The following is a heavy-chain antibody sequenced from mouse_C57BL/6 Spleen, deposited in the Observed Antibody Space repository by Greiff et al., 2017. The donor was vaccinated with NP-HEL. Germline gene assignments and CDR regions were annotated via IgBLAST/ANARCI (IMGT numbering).Heavy chain of an antibody. CDR3: ARPLYDGYYVPIDY. D-gene: IGHD2-3*01. Sequence: QVQLQQPGAELVRPGSSVKLSCKASGYTFTSYWMHWVKQRPIQGLEWIGNIDPSDSETHYNQKFKDKATLTVDKSSSTAYMQLSSLTSEDSAVYYCARPLYDGYYVPIDYWGQGTTLTVSS. V-gene: IGHV1-52*01. J-gene: IGHJ2*01. CDR2: IDPSDSET. CDR1: GYTFTSYW.